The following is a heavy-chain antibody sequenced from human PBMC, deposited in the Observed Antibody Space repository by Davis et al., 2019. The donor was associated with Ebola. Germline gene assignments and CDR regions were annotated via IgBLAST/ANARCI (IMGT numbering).Heavy chain of an antibody. CDR3: VRSVTMIRGVIPWFDP. Sequence: SETLSLTCSVSGGSISSYYWSWIRQPPGKGLEWIGEINHSGSTNYNPSLKSRVTISVDTSKNQVSLKRSSVTAADTAVYYCVRSVTMIRGVIPWFDPWGQGTLVAVSS. CDR2: INHSGST. V-gene: IGHV4-34*01. CDR1: GGSISSYY. J-gene: IGHJ5*01. D-gene: IGHD3-10*01.